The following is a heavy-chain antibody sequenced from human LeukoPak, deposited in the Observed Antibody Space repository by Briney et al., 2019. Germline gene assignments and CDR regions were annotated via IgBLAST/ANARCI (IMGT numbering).Heavy chain of an antibody. Sequence: GGSLRLSCAASGFTFSSYEMNWVRQAPGKGLEWVSYISSSGSTIYYADSVKGRFTISRDNAKNSLYLQMNGLRAEDTAVYYCARDHRLGEYTSSYYYYYGMDVWGKGTTVTVSS. V-gene: IGHV3-48*03. CDR3: ARDHRLGEYTSSYYYYYGMDV. D-gene: IGHD3-10*01. J-gene: IGHJ6*04. CDR1: GFTFSSYE. CDR2: ISSSGSTI.